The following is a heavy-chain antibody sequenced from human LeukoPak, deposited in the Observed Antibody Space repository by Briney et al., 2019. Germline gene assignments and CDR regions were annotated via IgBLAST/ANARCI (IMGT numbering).Heavy chain of an antibody. CDR1: GFTFSTYG. CDR2: ISYDGSNK. V-gene: IGHV3-30*18. CDR3: AKSIVRGVIALGFDY. D-gene: IGHD3-10*01. Sequence: GGSLRLSCAASGFTFSTYGMHWVRQAPGKGLEWVAVISYDGSNKYYADSVKGRFTISRDHSKNTLYLQMNSLGAEDTAVYYCAKSIVRGVIALGFDYWGQGTLVTVSS. J-gene: IGHJ4*02.